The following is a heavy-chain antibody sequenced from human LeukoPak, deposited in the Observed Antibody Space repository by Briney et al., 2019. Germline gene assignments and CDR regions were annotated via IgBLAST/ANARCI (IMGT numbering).Heavy chain of an antibody. CDR2: INHSGST. J-gene: IGHJ4*02. CDR1: GGSFSGYY. D-gene: IGHD4-17*01. V-gene: IGHV4-34*01. Sequence: SETLSLTCAVHGGSFSGYYWSWIRQPPGKGLEWIGEINHSGSTNYNPSLKSRVTISVDTSKNQFSLKLSSVTAADTAVYYCARDVVDYGDPGGYWGQGTLVTVSS. CDR3: ARDVVDYGDPGGY.